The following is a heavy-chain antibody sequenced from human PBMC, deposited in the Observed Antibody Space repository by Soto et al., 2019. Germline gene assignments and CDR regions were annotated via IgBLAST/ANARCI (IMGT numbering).Heavy chain of an antibody. D-gene: IGHD3-10*01. V-gene: IGHV4-59*01. CDR2: INYSGST. CDR1: GGSISSYY. Sequence: QVQLQESGPGLVKPSETLSLTCTVSGGSISSYYWSWIRQPPGKGLEWIGYINYSGSTNYNPSLKRRVTISVDTSKNQFSLKLSSVTAADTAVYYCARYGYYGSGSYYYYYMDVWGKGTTVTVSS. J-gene: IGHJ6*03. CDR3: ARYGYYGSGSYYYYYMDV.